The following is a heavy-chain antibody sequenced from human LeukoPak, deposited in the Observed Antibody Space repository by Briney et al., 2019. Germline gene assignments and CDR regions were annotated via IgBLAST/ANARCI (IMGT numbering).Heavy chain of an antibody. CDR1: GGSISSGDYY. Sequence: PSQTLSLTCTVSGGSISSGDYYWSWIRQPPGKGLEWIGYIYYSGSTYYNPSLKSRVTISVDTSKNQFSLKLSSVTAADTAVYYCARVLSDSSGYNVDYWGQGTLVTVSS. CDR2: IYYSGST. V-gene: IGHV4-30-4*01. D-gene: IGHD3-22*01. CDR3: ARVLSDSSGYNVDY. J-gene: IGHJ4*02.